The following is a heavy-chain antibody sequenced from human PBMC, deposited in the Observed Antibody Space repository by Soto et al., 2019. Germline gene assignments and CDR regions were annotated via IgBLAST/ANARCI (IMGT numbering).Heavy chain of an antibody. V-gene: IGHV4-31*03. CDR2: IYYSGST. CDR1: GGSISSGGYY. J-gene: IGHJ5*02. D-gene: IGHD3-16*01. Sequence: PSETLSLTCTVSGGSISSGGYYWSWIRQHPGKGLEWIGYIYYSGSTYYNPSLKSRVTISVDTSKNQFSLKLSSVTAADTAVYYCARDLSRSYNWFDPWGQGTLVTVSS. CDR3: ARDLSRSYNWFDP.